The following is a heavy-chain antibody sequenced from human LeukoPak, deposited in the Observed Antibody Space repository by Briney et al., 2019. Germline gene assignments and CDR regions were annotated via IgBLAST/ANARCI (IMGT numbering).Heavy chain of an antibody. D-gene: IGHD3-22*01. CDR1: GGSIISSTYY. Sequence: SETLSLTCTVSGGSIISSTYYWGWIRQPPGKGLEWIGTIYYSGSTYYNPSLQSRVSISVDTSKSQFSLKLSSVTAADTAVYYCASLDTSGYPNAFDIWGQGTLVTVSS. CDR2: IYYSGST. CDR3: ASLDTSGYPNAFDI. V-gene: IGHV4-39*01. J-gene: IGHJ3*02.